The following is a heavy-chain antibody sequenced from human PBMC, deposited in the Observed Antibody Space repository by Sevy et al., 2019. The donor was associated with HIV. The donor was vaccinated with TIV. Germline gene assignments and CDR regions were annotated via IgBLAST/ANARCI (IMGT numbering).Heavy chain of an antibody. J-gene: IGHJ5*02. V-gene: IGHV3-7*03. CDR3: VRDKAVRASIIDA. Sequence: GGSLRLSCVASGFNFRNFWMSWVRQAPGKGLECVADIKQDGSEAYYVDSVKGRLTISRDNAKNSLYLQMNSLRDEDTDMYFCVRDKAVRASIIDAWGQGTPVTVSS. CDR2: IKQDGSEA. D-gene: IGHD1-26*01. CDR1: GFNFRNFW.